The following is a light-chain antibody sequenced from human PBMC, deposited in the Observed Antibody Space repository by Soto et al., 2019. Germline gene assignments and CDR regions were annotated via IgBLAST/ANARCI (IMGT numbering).Light chain of an antibody. Sequence: QSALTQPASVSGSPGQSITISCTGTSSDVWSYNLVSWYQQHPGKAPKLMIYEGSKRPSGVSNRFSGSKSGNTASLTISGLQAEDEADYYCCSYAGSSTFDVVFGGGTKVTVL. J-gene: IGLJ2*01. V-gene: IGLV2-23*03. CDR1: SSDVWSYNL. CDR2: EGS. CDR3: CSYAGSSTFDVV.